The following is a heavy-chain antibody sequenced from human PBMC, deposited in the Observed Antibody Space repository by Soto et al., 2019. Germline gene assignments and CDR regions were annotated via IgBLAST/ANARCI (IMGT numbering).Heavy chain of an antibody. CDR3: ARVSAPMYYDILTGYYPLGAFDI. J-gene: IGHJ3*02. V-gene: IGHV1-69*13. Sequence: ASVKVSCKASGGTFSSYAISWVRQAPGQGLEWMGGIIPIFGTANYAQKFQGRVTITADESTSTAYMELSSLRSEDTAVYYCARVSAPMYYDILTGYYPLGAFDIWGQGTMVTVSS. CDR1: GGTFSSYA. CDR2: IIPIFGTA. D-gene: IGHD3-9*01.